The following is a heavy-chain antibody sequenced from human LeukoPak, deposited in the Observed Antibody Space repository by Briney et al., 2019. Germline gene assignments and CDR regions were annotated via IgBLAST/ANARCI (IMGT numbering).Heavy chain of an antibody. CDR2: IYPDDSDT. J-gene: IGHJ3*02. D-gene: IGHD3-22*01. CDR3: ARSGSGYNYDAFDI. CDR1: GYSFTSYW. Sequence: GESLKISCKTSGYSFTSYWIGWVRQLPGKGLEWMGIIYPDDSDTRYSPSFQGQVTISADKSISTAYLQWSSLKASDTAVYYCARSGSGYNYDAFDIWGQGTMVTVSS. V-gene: IGHV5-51*01.